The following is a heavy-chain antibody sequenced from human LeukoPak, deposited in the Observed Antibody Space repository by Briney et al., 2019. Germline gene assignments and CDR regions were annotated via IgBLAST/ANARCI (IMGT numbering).Heavy chain of an antibody. J-gene: IGHJ3*02. CDR3: ARRTDAVDDAFDI. V-gene: IGHV1-69*04. Sequence: SVKVSCKASGDNFNNYAVNWVRQAPGQGLQWMGRIIPALDRANYAHNFQGRLTITADKSTKTAYMELSSLQSEDTGLYFCARRTDAVDDAFDIWGQGTMLIVSS. D-gene: IGHD3/OR15-3a*01. CDR2: IIPALDRA. CDR1: GDNFNNYA.